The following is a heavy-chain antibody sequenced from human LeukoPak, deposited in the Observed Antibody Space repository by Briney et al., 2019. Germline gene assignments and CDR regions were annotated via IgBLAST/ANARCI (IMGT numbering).Heavy chain of an antibody. CDR3: ARGSYYFYGMDV. Sequence: ASVKVSCKASGYSFTGYYMHWVRQAPGQGLEWMGWINPNSGGTNYAQKFQGRVTMTRDTSISTAYMELSRLRSDDTAVYYCARGSYYFYGMDVWGQGTTVTVSS. V-gene: IGHV1-2*02. CDR1: GYSFTGYY. J-gene: IGHJ6*02. CDR2: INPNSGGT.